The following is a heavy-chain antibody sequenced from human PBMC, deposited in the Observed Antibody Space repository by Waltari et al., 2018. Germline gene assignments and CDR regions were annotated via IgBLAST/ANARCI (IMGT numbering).Heavy chain of an antibody. CDR3: ARTVGGSIAVAYDY. V-gene: IGHV3-53*01. CDR1: GFTVSSNY. D-gene: IGHD6-19*01. J-gene: IGHJ4*02. Sequence: EVQLVESGGGLIQPGGSLRLSCAASGFTVSSNYMSWVRQAPGKGLEWVSFIYSGGSTYYAASVKGRFTISRDNSKNTLYLQMNSLRAEDTAVYYCARTVGGSIAVAYDYWGQGTLVTVSS. CDR2: IYSGGST.